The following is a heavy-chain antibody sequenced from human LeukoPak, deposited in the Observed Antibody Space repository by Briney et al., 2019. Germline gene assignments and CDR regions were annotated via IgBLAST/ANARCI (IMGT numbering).Heavy chain of an antibody. CDR1: GGSISSYY. V-gene: IGHV4-59*08. Sequence: SETLSLTCTVSGGSISSYYWSWIRQPPGKGLEWIGYIYYSGSTNYNPSLKSRVTISVDTSKNQFSLKLSSVTAADTAVYYCARREARLRGNYFDYWGQGTLVTVSS. CDR3: ARREARLRGNYFDY. J-gene: IGHJ4*02. CDR2: IYYSGST. D-gene: IGHD4-17*01.